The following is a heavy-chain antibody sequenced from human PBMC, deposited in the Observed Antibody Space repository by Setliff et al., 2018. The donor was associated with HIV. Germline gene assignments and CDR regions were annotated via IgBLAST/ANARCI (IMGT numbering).Heavy chain of an antibody. CDR3: ASLYYISSWPSYFDS. CDR1: GGSMNRIYYF. V-gene: IGHV4-39*01. D-gene: IGHD3-10*01. J-gene: IGHJ4*02. CDR2: VYYDGTT. Sequence: SETLSLTCTVAGGSMNRIYYFWGWIRQYAGKGLEWFGNVYYDGTTYYNPTLKSRVTLSVETSKNQFSLELSSVTASDPSVYRCASLYYISSWPSYFDSWGQGTLVTVSS.